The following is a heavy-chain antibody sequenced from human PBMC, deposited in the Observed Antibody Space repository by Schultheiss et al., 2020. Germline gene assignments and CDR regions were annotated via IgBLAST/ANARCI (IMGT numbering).Heavy chain of an antibody. J-gene: IGHJ4*02. CDR1: GGSISSGGYY. V-gene: IGHV4-39*01. D-gene: IGHD2-2*01. Sequence: SETLSLTCTVSGGSISSGGYYWSWIRQPPGKGLEWIGEIYHSGSTNYNPSLKSRVTISVDTSKNQFSLKLSSVTAADTAVYYCARHRVVPAAPLYFDYWGQGTLVT. CDR2: IYHSGST. CDR3: ARHRVVPAAPLYFDY.